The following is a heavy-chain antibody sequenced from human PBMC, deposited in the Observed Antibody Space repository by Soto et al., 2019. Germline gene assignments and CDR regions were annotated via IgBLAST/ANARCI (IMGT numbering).Heavy chain of an antibody. V-gene: IGHV3-30*18. CDR3: AKEGPITNWYFAY. CDR2: ISDDVNVA. D-gene: IGHD1-1*01. Sequence: QVQLVESGGGVVQPGRSLRLSCAASGFTFSHYGMNWVRQAPGKGLEWVIVISDDVNVAYDADSVKGRFTIARENSKNALYQQMNSLRTEDTDMYDCAKEGPITNWYFAYWGQGTRVTVSS. J-gene: IGHJ4*02. CDR1: GFTFSHYG.